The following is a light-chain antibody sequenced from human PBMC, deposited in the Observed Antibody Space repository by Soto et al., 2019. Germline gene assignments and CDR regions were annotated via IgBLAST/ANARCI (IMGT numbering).Light chain of an antibody. CDR2: GVS. CDR3: QQYGPSRAFT. CDR1: QSSNS. J-gene: IGKJ3*01. V-gene: IGKV3-20*01. Sequence: EIVLSQSPGTLSLSPGERATLSCRTSQSSNSLAWYQHKPGQALRLLGYGVSSRPTDIPARFSGSGSGTDFTLPISRLEPEDVAVYYCQQYGPSRAFTFGPGTKVDIK.